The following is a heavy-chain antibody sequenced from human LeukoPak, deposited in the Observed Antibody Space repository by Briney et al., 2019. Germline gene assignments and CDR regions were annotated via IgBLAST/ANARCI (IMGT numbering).Heavy chain of an antibody. CDR3: ARGLGYCSSTSCYLHYYYYYMDV. Sequence: SETLSLTCAVYGGTFSGYYWSWIRQPPGKGLEWIGEINHSGSTNYSPSLKSRVTISVDTSKNQFSLKLSSVTAADTAVYYCARGLGYCSSTSCYLHYYYYYMDVWGRGSTVTVSS. CDR2: INHSGST. D-gene: IGHD2-2*01. J-gene: IGHJ6*03. V-gene: IGHV4-34*01. CDR1: GGTFSGYY.